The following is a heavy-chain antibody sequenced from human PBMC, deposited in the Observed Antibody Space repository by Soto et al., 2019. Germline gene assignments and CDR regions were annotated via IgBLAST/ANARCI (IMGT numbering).Heavy chain of an antibody. CDR3: ARTLGMITFGGVKARFDP. J-gene: IGHJ5*02. Sequence: PGESLKISCKGSGYSFTSYWIAWVRQMPGKGLEWMGIIYPGDSDTRYSPSFQGQVTISVDKSISTAYLQWSSLKASDTAMYYCARTLGMITFGGVKARFDPWGQGTLVTVSS. V-gene: IGHV5-51*01. CDR1: GYSFTSYW. CDR2: IYPGDSDT. D-gene: IGHD3-16*01.